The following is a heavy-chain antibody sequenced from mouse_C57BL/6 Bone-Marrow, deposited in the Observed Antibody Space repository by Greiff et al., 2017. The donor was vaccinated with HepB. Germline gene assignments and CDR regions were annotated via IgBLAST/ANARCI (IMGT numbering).Heavy chain of an antibody. CDR2: ISNGGGST. Sequence: EVMLVESGGGLVQPGGSLKLSCAASGFTFSDYYMYWVRQTPEKRLEWVAYISNGGGSTYYPDTVKGRFTISRDNAKNTLYLQLSRLKSEDTAMYYCERRSTVVAPSYAMDYWGQGTSVTVSS. D-gene: IGHD1-1*01. CDR3: ERRSTVVAPSYAMDY. J-gene: IGHJ4*01. V-gene: IGHV5-12*01. CDR1: GFTFSDYY.